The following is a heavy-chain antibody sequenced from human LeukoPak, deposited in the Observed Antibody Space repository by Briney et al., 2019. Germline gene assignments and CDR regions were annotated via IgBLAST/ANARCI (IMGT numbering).Heavy chain of an antibody. V-gene: IGHV1-2*02. J-gene: IGHJ4*02. CDR2: INPKSGGT. CDR3: ARIGRYGSGSYRQRDFDY. Sequence: ASVKVSCKTSGYTFTDYYIHWVRQAPGQGLEWMGWINPKSGGTDYAQKFQGRVTITRNTSISTAYTQLSSLRSEDTAVYYCARIGRYGSGSYRQRDFDYWGQGTLVTVSS. CDR1: GYTFTDYY. D-gene: IGHD3-10*01.